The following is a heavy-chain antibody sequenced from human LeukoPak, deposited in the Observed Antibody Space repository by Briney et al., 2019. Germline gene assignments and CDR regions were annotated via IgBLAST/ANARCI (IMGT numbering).Heavy chain of an antibody. CDR3: TRVGYIDEGIDY. D-gene: IGHD5-24*01. CDR1: GFPFSSYW. J-gene: IGHJ4*02. Sequence: PGGSLRLSCVASGFPFSSYWMTWDRQAPGKGLEWVANIKQDSSKKSYVDSVKGRFTISRDNAKNSLYLHMNSLGAEDTAIYYCTRVGYIDEGIDYWGQGTLVTVSS. V-gene: IGHV3-7*04. CDR2: IKQDSSKK.